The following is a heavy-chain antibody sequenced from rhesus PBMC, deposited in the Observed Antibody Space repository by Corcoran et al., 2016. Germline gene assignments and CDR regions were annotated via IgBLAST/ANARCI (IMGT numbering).Heavy chain of an antibody. D-gene: IGHD6-25*01. CDR2: IHGSGSST. V-gene: IGHV4-169*01. CDR3: ARVRGYSGSWGDY. Sequence: LQLQESGPGLVKPSETLYVTCAVSDGAISSSYWSWIRQAPGKGLEWIGYIHGSGSSTNSNPSLKSRVTLAGDTSKNQLSLKLSSVTTADTAVYYCARVRGYSGSWGDYWGQLVLVTFSS. J-gene: IGHJ4*01. CDR1: DGAISSSY.